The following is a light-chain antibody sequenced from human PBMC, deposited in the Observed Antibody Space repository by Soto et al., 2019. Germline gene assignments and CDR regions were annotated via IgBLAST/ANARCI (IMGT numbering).Light chain of an antibody. CDR3: QQANSFPHT. Sequence: DIQMTQSPSSVSASVGDRVIITCRSSQDLSRWLAWYQQKPGKAPQLLIYATSTLHSGVPSRFSGSGSGTDFTLTIRSLQPEDFATYYCQQANSFPHTLGGGTRVEIK. V-gene: IGKV1-12*01. CDR1: QDLSRW. J-gene: IGKJ4*01. CDR2: ATS.